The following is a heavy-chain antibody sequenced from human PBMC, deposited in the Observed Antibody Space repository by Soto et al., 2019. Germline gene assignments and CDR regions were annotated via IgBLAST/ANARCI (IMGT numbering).Heavy chain of an antibody. Sequence: NPGGSLRLSCATSGFTFTDWYMSWIRQAPGKGLEWISYIDKTGDTVSYADSVRGRFTISRDNAQNSLDLHLNSLTPEDTAVYYCVQGHWWLVSWGQGALVTVSS. CDR1: GFTFTDWY. J-gene: IGHJ4*02. CDR2: IDKTGDTV. D-gene: IGHD2-8*02. CDR3: VQGHWWLVS. V-gene: IGHV3-11*01.